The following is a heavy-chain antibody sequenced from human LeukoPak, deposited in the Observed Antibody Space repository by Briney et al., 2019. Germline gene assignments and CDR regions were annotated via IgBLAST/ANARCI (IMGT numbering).Heavy chain of an antibody. CDR1: GFTFIRYG. V-gene: IGHV3-30*02. D-gene: IGHD2-8*01. CDR2: IRNDGTDR. J-gene: IGHJ6*03. Sequence: PGGSLRLSCTASGFTFIRYGMHWVRQAPGKGLEWVALIRNDGTDRYYADSVQGRFTISRDSSKNTLFLQMKSLRADDTAIYYCARGVLRGLDYFYMDVWGNGTTVTVSS. CDR3: ARGVLRGLDYFYMDV.